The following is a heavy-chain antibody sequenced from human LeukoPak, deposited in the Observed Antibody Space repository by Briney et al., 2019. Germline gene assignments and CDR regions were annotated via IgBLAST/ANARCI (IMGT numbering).Heavy chain of an antibody. V-gene: IGHV3-74*01. D-gene: IGHD3-22*01. CDR2: INSDGSST. CDR3: ARDVYDSSGYDY. CDR1: GFTFSRYW. J-gene: IGHJ4*02. Sequence: GGSLRLSCAASGFTFSRYWMHWVRQAPGKGLVWVSRINSDGSSTSYADSVKGRFTISRDNAKNTLYPQMNSLRAEDTAVYYCARDVYDSSGYDYWGQGTLVTVSS.